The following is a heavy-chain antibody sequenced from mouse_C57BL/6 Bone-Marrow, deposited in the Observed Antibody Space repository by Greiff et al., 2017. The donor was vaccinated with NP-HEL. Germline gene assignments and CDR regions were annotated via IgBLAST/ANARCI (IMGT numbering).Heavy chain of an antibody. Sequence: QVQLQQPGAELVKPGASVKLSCKASGYTFTSYWMQWVKQRPGQGLEWIGEIDPSDSYTNYNQKFKGKATLTVDTSSSTAYMQLSSLTSEDSAVYYCAKDYYYDGYAMDYWGQGTSVTVSS. CDR1: GYTFTSYW. CDR2: IDPSDSYT. V-gene: IGHV1-50*01. J-gene: IGHJ4*01. CDR3: AKDYYYDGYAMDY. D-gene: IGHD2-4*01.